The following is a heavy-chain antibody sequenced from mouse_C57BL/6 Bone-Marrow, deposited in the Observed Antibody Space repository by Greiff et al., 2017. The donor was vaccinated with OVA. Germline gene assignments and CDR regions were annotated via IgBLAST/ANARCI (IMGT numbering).Heavy chain of an antibody. CDR3: ARECGIRQRRLQYYFDY. V-gene: IGHV1-50*01. D-gene: IGHD3-2*02. Sequence: QVQLQQPGAELVKPGASVKLSCKASGYTFTSYWMQWVKQRPGQGLEWIGEIDSSDSYTNYNQKFKGTATLTVDTASSTAYMQLSSLTSEDSAVYYCARECGIRQRRLQYYFDYWGQGTTLTVSS. CDR1: GYTFTSYW. J-gene: IGHJ2*01. CDR2: IDSSDSYT.